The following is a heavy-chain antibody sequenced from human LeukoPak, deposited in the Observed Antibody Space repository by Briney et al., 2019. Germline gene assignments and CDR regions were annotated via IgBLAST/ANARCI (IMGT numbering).Heavy chain of an antibody. J-gene: IGHJ4*02. V-gene: IGHV3-13*01. CDR1: GFTSSSYD. CDR3: AKGEGNSSSFDY. Sequence: QAGGSLRLSCAASGFTSSSYDMHWVRQATGKGLEWVSAIGTAGDTYYPGSVKGRFTISRVNAKNSLSLQMNSLRAGDTAVYYCAKGEGNSSSFDYWGQGTLVTVSS. D-gene: IGHD6-6*01. CDR2: IGTAGDT.